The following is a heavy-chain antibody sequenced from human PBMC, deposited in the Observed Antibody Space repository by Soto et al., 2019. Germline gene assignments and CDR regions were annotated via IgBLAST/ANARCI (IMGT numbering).Heavy chain of an antibody. CDR1: GASVSTGANY. Sequence: SETLCLTCTVSGASVSTGANYWVWVRQRPGKGLEWVGYIYESGYTYYNTSLKSRLTISLDRSNNQFSLGLTSVTAADTAVYYCVRALRNTEMVYPWFDSWGQGTLVTVSS. V-gene: IGHV4-31*03. D-gene: IGHD2-8*01. CDR3: VRALRNTEMVYPWFDS. J-gene: IGHJ5*01. CDR2: IYESGYT.